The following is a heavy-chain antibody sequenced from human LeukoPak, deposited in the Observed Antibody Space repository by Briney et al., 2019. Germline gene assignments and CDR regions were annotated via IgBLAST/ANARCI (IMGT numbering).Heavy chain of an antibody. CDR1: GGTFSSYA. V-gene: IGHV1-69*06. CDR2: IIPIFGTA. Sequence: ASVKVSCKASGGTFSSYAISWVRQAPGQGLEWMGGIIPIFGTANYAQKFQGRVTITVDKSTSTAYMELSSLRSEDTAVYYCARVAQGGSYFDYWGQGTLVTVSS. CDR3: ARVAQGGSYFDY. J-gene: IGHJ4*02. D-gene: IGHD3-16*01.